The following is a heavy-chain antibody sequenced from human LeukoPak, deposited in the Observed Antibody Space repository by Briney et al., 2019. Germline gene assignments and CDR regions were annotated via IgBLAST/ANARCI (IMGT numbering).Heavy chain of an antibody. Sequence: ASVKVSCKASGYTFTSYGISWVRQAPGQGLEWMGWISAYNGNTNYAQKLQGRVTMTTDTSTSTAYMELRSLRSDDTAVYYCARAYLDCSSSWYEDYWGQGTLVTVSS. D-gene: IGHD6-13*01. CDR2: ISAYNGNT. J-gene: IGHJ4*02. V-gene: IGHV1-18*01. CDR1: GYTFTSYG. CDR3: ARAYLDCSSSWYEDY.